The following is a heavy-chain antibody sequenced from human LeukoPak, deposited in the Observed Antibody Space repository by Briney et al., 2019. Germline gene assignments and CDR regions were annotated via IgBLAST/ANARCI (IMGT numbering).Heavy chain of an antibody. CDR1: GHGLSTHY. CDR2: IDPSDSYT. J-gene: IGHJ4*02. Sequence: GASLKISCQDSGHGLSTHYINWVRQMPGKGLEWMGRIDPSDSYTNYNPSFQGHVTFTADKSTNTAYLQWTSLKASDTAIYYCARRPGGVLADTDFFESWGQGTLVTVSS. V-gene: IGHV5-10-1*01. D-gene: IGHD3-16*01. CDR3: ARRPGGVLADTDFFES.